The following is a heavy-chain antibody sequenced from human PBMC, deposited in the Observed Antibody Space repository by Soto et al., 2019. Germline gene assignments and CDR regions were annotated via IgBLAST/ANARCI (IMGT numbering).Heavy chain of an antibody. Sequence: QVQLVQSGAEVKKPGASVKVSCKASGYTFTSYYMHWVRQAPGQGLEWMGIINPSGGSTSYAQKFQGRVXXTXDXXTSTVYMELSSLRSEDTAVYYCARVGAIYGSGFDYWGQGTLVTVSS. D-gene: IGHD3-10*01. J-gene: IGHJ4*02. V-gene: IGHV1-46*03. CDR3: ARVGAIYGSGFDY. CDR1: GYTFTSYY. CDR2: INPSGGST.